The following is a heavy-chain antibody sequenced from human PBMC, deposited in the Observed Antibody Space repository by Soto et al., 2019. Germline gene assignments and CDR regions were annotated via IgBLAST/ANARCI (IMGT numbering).Heavy chain of an antibody. Sequence: DVQLVESGGGLVKPGGSLRLSCAASGFTFSDFTMNWVRQAPGKGLEWVSSISSSSDDIYYADSVKGRFTISRDNAKNSVFLQMNSLRAEDTAVYYCARDGFNFAYWGQGTLVTVSS. CDR3: ARDGFNFAY. V-gene: IGHV3-21*01. J-gene: IGHJ4*02. CDR2: ISSSSDDI. D-gene: IGHD2-2*03. CDR1: GFTFSDFT.